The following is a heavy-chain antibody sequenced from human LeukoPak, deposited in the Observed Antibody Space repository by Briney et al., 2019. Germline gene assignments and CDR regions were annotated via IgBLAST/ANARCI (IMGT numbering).Heavy chain of an antibody. J-gene: IGHJ2*01. D-gene: IGHD5-12*01. V-gene: IGHV3-23*01. CDR1: GFPFSDYA. CDR3: AISPLRGYFDL. Sequence: GGSLRLSCAASGFPFSDYAMSWVRQAPERGLEWVSVVSITGGTTYNADSVEGRSTISRDNSKNTLYLQMRNLRVDDTAVYYCAISPLRGYFDLWGRGTLVTVSS. CDR2: VSITGGTT.